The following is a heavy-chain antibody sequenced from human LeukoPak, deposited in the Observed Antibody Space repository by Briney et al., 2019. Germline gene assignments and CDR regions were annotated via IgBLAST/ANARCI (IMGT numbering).Heavy chain of an antibody. CDR2: INPNSGGT. CDR3: AINAGYSRGWLYYFDY. Sequence: ASVKVSCKASGYTFTGYYMHWVRQAPGQGLEWMGWINPNSGGTNYAQKFQGRVTMTRDTSISTAYMELSRLRSDDTAVYYCAINAGYSRGWLYYFDYWGQGTLVTVSS. D-gene: IGHD6-19*01. CDR1: GYTFTGYY. V-gene: IGHV1-2*02. J-gene: IGHJ4*02.